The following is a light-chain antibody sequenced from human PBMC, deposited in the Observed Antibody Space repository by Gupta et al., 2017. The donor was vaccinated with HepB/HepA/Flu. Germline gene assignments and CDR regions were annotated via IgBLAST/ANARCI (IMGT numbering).Light chain of an antibody. Sequence: EIVLTQSPATLSLSPGERATLSCRASQSVSSYLAWYQQKPGQAPRLLIYDASNRATGSPARCSGSGVGTDGXLTISSXEPEDFEVYYCQQRINGHPKITFGXGTKVEIK. V-gene: IGKV3-11*01. J-gene: IGKJ4*01. CDR3: QQRINGHPKIT. CDR1: QSVSSY. CDR2: DAS.